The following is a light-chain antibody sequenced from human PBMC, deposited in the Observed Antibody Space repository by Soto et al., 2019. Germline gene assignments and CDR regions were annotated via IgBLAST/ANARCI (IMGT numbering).Light chain of an antibody. CDR2: GAS. V-gene: IGKV3-15*01. J-gene: IGKJ1*01. Sequence: EIILTQSPATLSLSPGERATLSCGASQSVSSNLAWYQQKPGQAPRLLIYGASTRATGIPARFSGSGSGTEFTLTISSLQSEDFAVYYCQQYGTFGQGTKVDIK. CDR1: QSVSSN. CDR3: QQYGT.